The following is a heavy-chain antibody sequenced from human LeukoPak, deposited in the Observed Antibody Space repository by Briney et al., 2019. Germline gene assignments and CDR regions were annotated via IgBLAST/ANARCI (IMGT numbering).Heavy chain of an antibody. D-gene: IGHD3-10*01. CDR1: GFTFTNAW. CDR3: STLWYGA. Sequence: GGSLRLSCAASGFTFTNAWMYWVRQAPGKWLEWVGRIKSKPDGGTSDYAAPVTGKFTISTDDSKSTLYLEMNSLKSEDTGVYYCSTLWYGAWGQGTLVTVSS. CDR2: IKSKPDGGTS. V-gene: IGHV3-15*01. J-gene: IGHJ5*02.